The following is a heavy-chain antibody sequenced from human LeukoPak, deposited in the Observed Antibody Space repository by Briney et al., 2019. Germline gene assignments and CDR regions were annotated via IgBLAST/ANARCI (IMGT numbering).Heavy chain of an antibody. CDR2: ISWNSGSI. V-gene: IGHV3-9*01. Sequence: GGSLRLSCAPSGFSFDVYVMHWLRHASGKGLKWVLGISWNSGSIDYVGSVKGRFTISRDNAKNSLYLQMTSLRPEDTAFYYCAKGTGRYWTFFDYWGQGILVTVS. D-gene: IGHD1-1*01. CDR3: AKGTGRYWTFFDY. CDR1: GFSFDVYV. J-gene: IGHJ4*02.